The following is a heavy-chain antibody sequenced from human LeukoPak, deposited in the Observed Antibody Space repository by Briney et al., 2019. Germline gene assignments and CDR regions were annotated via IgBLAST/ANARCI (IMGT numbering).Heavy chain of an antibody. V-gene: IGHV3-9*01. CDR2: ISWNSGSI. Sequence: GGSLRLSCAASGFTFDDYAMHWVRQAPGKGLEWVSGISWNSGSIGYADSVKGRFTISRDNAKNSLYLQMNSLRAEDTALYYCAKDIVRGYDILTGYYNDAFDIWGQGTMVTVSS. J-gene: IGHJ3*02. CDR3: AKDIVRGYDILTGYYNDAFDI. CDR1: GFTFDDYA. D-gene: IGHD3-9*01.